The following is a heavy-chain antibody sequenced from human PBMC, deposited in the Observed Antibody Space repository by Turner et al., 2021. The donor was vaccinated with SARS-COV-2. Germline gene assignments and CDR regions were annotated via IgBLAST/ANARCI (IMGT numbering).Heavy chain of an antibody. D-gene: IGHD2-15*01. Sequence: QLQLQESGPGLVKLSETLSLTCTVSGGSISSSSYYWGWIRQPPGKGLEWIGSMYYSGSTYYNPSLKSRVTISVDTSKNQFSLKLSSVTAADTAVYYCARRSSRLGNWYFDLWGRGTLVTVSS. CDR1: GGSISSSSYY. CDR3: ARRSSRLGNWYFDL. V-gene: IGHV4-39*01. J-gene: IGHJ2*01. CDR2: MYYSGST.